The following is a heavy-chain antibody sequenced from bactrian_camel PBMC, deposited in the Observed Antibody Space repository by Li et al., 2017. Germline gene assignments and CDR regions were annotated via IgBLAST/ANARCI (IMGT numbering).Heavy chain of an antibody. Sequence: QLVESGGGSVQAGGSLRLSCQGSGYTISSNCMGWFRQAPGKEREGVAAIVTGGGSTDYSDLVKDRFTMTHDYAKNMVTLQMNSLKPEDTAMYYCAARRYYCSHRSEDFEYWGQGTQVTVS. CDR1: GYTISSNC. D-gene: IGHD2*01. V-gene: IGHV3S25*01. CDR2: IVTGGGST. CDR3: AARRYYCSHRSEDFEY. J-gene: IGHJ4*01.